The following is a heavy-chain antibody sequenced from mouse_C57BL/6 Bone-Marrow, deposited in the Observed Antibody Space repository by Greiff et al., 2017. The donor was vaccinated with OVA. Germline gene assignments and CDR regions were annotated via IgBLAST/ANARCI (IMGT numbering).Heavy chain of an antibody. CDR2: IYPGSGST. CDR3: ARKGGGQLRPTWFAY. CDR1: GYTFTSYW. V-gene: IGHV1-55*01. D-gene: IGHD3-2*02. Sequence: QVQLQQPGADLVKPGASVKMSCKASGYTFTSYWITWVKQRPGQGLEWIGDIYPGSGSTNYNEKFKSKATLTVDTSSSTAYMQLSSLTSEDSAVYYCARKGGGQLRPTWFAYWGQGTLVTVSA. J-gene: IGHJ3*01.